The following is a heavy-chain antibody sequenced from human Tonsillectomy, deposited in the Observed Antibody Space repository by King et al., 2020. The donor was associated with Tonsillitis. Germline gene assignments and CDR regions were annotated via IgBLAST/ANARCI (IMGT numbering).Heavy chain of an antibody. CDR1: GFTFSSYS. D-gene: IGHD6-13*01. V-gene: IGHV3-21*01. Sequence: VQLVESGGGLVKPGGSLRLSCAASGFTFSSYSMNWVRQAPEKGLEWVSSISSSSGYIYYADSVKGRFSISRDNANNSLYLQMNSLRAEDTAVYYCARDQQLIRWGQGTLVPVSS. CDR3: ARDQQLIR. CDR2: ISSSSGYI. J-gene: IGHJ4*02.